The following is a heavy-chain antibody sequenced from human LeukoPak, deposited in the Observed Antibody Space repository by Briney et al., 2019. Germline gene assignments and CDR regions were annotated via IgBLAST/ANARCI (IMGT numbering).Heavy chain of an antibody. D-gene: IGHD3-22*01. CDR3: ARIVVADFDY. CDR2: IYSSGST. CDR1: GGSFSGYY. J-gene: IGHJ4*02. V-gene: IGHV4-34*01. Sequence: KSSETLSLTCAVYGGSFSGYYWSWIRQPPGKGLEWIGGIYSSGSTYYNPSLKSRVTISVDTSKNQFSLKLSSVTAADTAVYYCARIVVADFDYWGQGTLVTVSS.